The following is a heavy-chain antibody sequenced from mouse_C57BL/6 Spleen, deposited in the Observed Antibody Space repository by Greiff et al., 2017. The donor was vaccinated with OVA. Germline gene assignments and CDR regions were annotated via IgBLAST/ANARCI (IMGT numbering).Heavy chain of an antibody. CDR1: GYTFTEYT. CDR3: AIHGNDYGSSYFNYYAMDY. J-gene: IGHJ4*01. Sequence: QVQLKESGAELVKPGASVKLSCKASGYTFTEYTIHWVKQRSGQGLEWIGWFYPGSGSIKYNEKFKDKATLTADKSSSTVYMELSRLTSEDSAVYFCAIHGNDYGSSYFNYYAMDYWGQGTSVTVSS. D-gene: IGHD1-1*01. V-gene: IGHV1-62-2*01. CDR2: FYPGSGSI.